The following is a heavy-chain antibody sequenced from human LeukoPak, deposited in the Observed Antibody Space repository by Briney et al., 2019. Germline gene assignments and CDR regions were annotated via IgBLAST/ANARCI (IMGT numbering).Heavy chain of an antibody. D-gene: IGHD3-22*01. V-gene: IGHV1-2*02. CDR1: GYIFTGNY. CDR2: INPNSGGT. Sequence: ASVKVSCKASGYIFTGNYMHWVRQAPGQGLEWMGWINPNSGGTNYAQKFQGRVTMTRDTSISTAYMELSRLRSDDTAVYYCARTTYYDNSEGFDYWGQGPLVTVSS. CDR3: ARTTYYDNSEGFDY. J-gene: IGHJ4*02.